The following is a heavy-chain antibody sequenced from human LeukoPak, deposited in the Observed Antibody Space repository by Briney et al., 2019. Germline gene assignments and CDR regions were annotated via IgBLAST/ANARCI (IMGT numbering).Heavy chain of an antibody. V-gene: IGHV3-9*01. CDR1: GFTFDDYA. Sequence: GGSLRLSCAASGFTFDDYAMHWVRQAPGKGLEWVSGISWNSGSIGYADSVKGRFTISRDNAKNSLYLQMNSLRAEDTAVYYCARLIAVAATGWFDPWGQGTLVTVSS. J-gene: IGHJ5*02. CDR3: ARLIAVAATGWFDP. D-gene: IGHD6-19*01. CDR2: ISWNSGSI.